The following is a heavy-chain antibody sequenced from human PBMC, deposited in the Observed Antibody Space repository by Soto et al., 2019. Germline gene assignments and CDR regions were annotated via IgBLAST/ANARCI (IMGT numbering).Heavy chain of an antibody. Sequence: QVQLVESGGGVVQPGRSLRLSCAASGFTFSNYIMHRVRQAPGKGLEWVAIILHDGNNKYYADSVKGRFTISRDNSKNTLYLRMNSLRTEDTAIYYCARDDEGGSYCDLGYWGQGTLVTVS. CDR1: GFTFSNYI. D-gene: IGHD3-10*01. V-gene: IGHV3-30-3*01. J-gene: IGHJ4*02. CDR2: ILHDGNNK. CDR3: ARDDEGGSYCDLGY.